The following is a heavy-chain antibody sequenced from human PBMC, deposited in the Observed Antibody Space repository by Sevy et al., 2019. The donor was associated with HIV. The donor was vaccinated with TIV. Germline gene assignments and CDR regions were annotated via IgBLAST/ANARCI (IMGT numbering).Heavy chain of an antibody. Sequence: SETLSLTCTVSGGSISSYYWSWIRQPTGKGLEWIGRIYTSGSTNYNPSLKSRVTMSVDTSKNQCSLKLSSVTAADTAVYYCARDSGTRKDIVVVPAAMHAFDIWGQGTMVTVSS. V-gene: IGHV4-4*07. CDR1: GGSISSYY. CDR3: ARDSGTRKDIVVVPAAMHAFDI. D-gene: IGHD2-2*01. J-gene: IGHJ3*02. CDR2: IYTSGST.